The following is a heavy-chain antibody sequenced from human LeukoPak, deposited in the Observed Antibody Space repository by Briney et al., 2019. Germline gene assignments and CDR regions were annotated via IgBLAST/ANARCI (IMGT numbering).Heavy chain of an antibody. CDR1: GFTFSSYA. CDR2: ISGSGGST. CDR3: AKLPLITMIVVVGYFDY. V-gene: IGHV3-23*01. J-gene: IGHJ4*02. Sequence: GGSLRLSCAASGFTFSSYAMSWVRQAPGKGLEWVSAISGSGGSTYYADSVEGRFTIPRGNSKNTLYLQMNSLRAEDTAVYYCAKLPLITMIVVVGYFDYWGQGTLVTVSS. D-gene: IGHD3-22*01.